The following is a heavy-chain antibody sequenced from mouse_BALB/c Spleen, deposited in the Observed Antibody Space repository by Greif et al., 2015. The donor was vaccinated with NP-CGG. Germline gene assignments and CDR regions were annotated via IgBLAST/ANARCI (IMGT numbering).Heavy chain of an antibody. Sequence: EVHLVESGGGLVQPGGSLRLSCATSGFTFTDYYMSWVRQPPGKALEWLGFIRNKANGYTTEYSASVKGRFTISRDNSQSILYLQMNTLRAEDSATYYCASGTYAMDYWGQGTSVTVSS. J-gene: IGHJ4*01. CDR1: GFTFTDYY. V-gene: IGHV7-3*02. CDR2: IRNKANGYTT. CDR3: ASGTYAMDY.